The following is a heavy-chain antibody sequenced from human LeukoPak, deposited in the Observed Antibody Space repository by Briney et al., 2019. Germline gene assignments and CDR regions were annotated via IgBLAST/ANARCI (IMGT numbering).Heavy chain of an antibody. V-gene: IGHV4-31*03. D-gene: IGHD5-24*01. CDR1: GGSISSGGYY. CDR2: IDYSGST. J-gene: IGHJ3*02. Sequence: PSQTLSLTCTVSGGSISSGGYYWSWIRQHPGKGLEWIGYIDYSGSTHHNPSLKSRVTISVDTSKNQFSLKLSSVTAADTAVYYCASLIGIRSDGFKNAFDIWGQGTMVTVSS. CDR3: ASLIGIRSDGFKNAFDI.